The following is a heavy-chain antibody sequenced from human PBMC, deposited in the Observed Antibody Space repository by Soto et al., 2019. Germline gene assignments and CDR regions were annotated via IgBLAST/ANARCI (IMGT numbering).Heavy chain of an antibody. D-gene: IGHD3-3*01. CDR3: SKDFWSGLYPFDY. Sequence: PGGSLRLSCAASGFTFSSYAMSWVRQAPGKGLEWVSAISGSGGSTYYADSVKGRFTISRDNSKNTLYLQMNSLRAEDTAVYYWSKDFWSGLYPFDYWGQGTLVTVSS. J-gene: IGHJ4*02. CDR1: GFTFSSYA. CDR2: ISGSGGST. V-gene: IGHV3-23*01.